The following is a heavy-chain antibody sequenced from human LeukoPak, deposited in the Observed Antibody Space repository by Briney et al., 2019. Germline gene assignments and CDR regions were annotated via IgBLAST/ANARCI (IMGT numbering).Heavy chain of an antibody. J-gene: IGHJ6*02. CDR2: LSGSSGVT. V-gene: IGHV3-23*01. D-gene: IGHD3-10*01. CDR3: ARDHITMIRGVSYYYYGMDV. Sequence: PGGSLRLSCAASGFTFSSYAMSWVRQAPGKGLEWVSGLSGSSGVTYYADSVKGRFTISRDNSKNTLYLQMNSLRAEDTAVYYCARDHITMIRGVSYYYYGMDVWGQGTTVTVSS. CDR1: GFTFSSYA.